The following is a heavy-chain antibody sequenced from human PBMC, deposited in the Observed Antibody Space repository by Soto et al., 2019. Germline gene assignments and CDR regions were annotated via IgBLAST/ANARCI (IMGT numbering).Heavy chain of an antibody. CDR1: GFSFSISA. CDR3: ARGGGSLNY. J-gene: IGHJ4*02. CDR2: INSGSTSV. Sequence: DVQLVESGGGLVKPGGSLRLSCEVSGFSFSISAMNWVRQAPGKGLEWVSSINSGSTSVRYADSVKGRFTISRDNANISLSLHMNSLRVEDTAVYYCARGGGSLNYWGQGTLVTVSS. V-gene: IGHV3-21*02. D-gene: IGHD1-26*01.